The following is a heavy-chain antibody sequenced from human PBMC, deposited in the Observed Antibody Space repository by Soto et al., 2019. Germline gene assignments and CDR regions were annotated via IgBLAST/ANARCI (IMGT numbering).Heavy chain of an antibody. V-gene: IGHV1-24*01. Sequence: ASVKVSCKVSGYTLTELSMHWVRQAPGKGLEWMGGFDPEDGEIIYAQKFQGRVTMTEDTSTDTAYMELSSLRSEDTAVYYCATGWLGYCTNSVCSRGEYFQHWGQGTLVTVSS. CDR3: ATGWLGYCTNSVCSRGEYFQH. CDR2: FDPEDGEI. J-gene: IGHJ1*01. D-gene: IGHD2-8*01. CDR1: GYTLTELS.